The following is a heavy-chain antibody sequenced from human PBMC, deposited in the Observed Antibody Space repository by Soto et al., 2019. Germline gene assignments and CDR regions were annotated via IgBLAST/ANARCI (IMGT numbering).Heavy chain of an antibody. CDR1: GFTFSSYG. D-gene: IGHD2-15*01. V-gene: IGHV3-33*01. CDR3: ARDCSGGSCYPPQLYYYYGMDV. Sequence: PGGSLRLSCAASGFTFSSYGMHWVRQAPGKGLEWVAVIWYDGSNKYYADSVKGRFTISRDNSKNTPYLQMNSLRAEDTAVYYCARDCSGGSCYPPQLYYYYGMDVWGQGTTVTVSS. J-gene: IGHJ6*02. CDR2: IWYDGSNK.